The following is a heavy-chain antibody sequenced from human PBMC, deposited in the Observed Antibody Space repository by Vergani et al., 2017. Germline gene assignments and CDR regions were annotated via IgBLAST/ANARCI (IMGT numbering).Heavy chain of an antibody. D-gene: IGHD2-21*01. CDR2: VFYGGRT. Sequence: QMQLQESGPGLVKPSETLSLSCTVSGDSISTRSYAWGWIRQPPGKTLEWIGTVFYGGRTSYNPSLKSRVTLSLDTSKKQISLHLTSVTAADTAVYSVAKHISVVRPSSMTAFDYWGQGTLVTVSS. CDR3: AKHISVVRPSSMTAFDY. J-gene: IGHJ4*02. V-gene: IGHV4-39*01. CDR1: GDSISTRSYA.